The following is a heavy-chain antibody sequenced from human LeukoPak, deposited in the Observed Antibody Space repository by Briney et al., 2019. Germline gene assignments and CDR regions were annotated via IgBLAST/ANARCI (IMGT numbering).Heavy chain of an antibody. D-gene: IGHD6-19*01. CDR1: GFTFSSYG. CDR3: AKDPTGIAVAGGIDY. CDR2: ISYDGSNK. J-gene: IGHJ4*02. V-gene: IGHV3-30*18. Sequence: GGSLRLSCAASGFTFSSYGMHWVRQAPGKGLEWVAVISYDGSNKYYADSVKGRFTISRDNSKNTLYLQMNSLRAEDTAVYYCAKDPTGIAVAGGIDYWGQGTLVTVSS.